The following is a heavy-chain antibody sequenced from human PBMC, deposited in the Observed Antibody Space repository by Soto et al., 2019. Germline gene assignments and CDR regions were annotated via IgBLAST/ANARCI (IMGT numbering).Heavy chain of an antibody. V-gene: IGHV1-2*04. CDR1: GYTFTGYY. J-gene: IGHJ6*03. D-gene: IGHD3-9*01. CDR3: ARGFRRYVYISPYYYYYYMDF. Sequence: ASVKVSCKASGYTFTGYYMHWVRQAPGQGLEWMGWINPNSGGTNYAQKFQGWVTMTRDTSISTAYMELSRLRSDDTAVYYCARGFRRYVYISPYYYYYYMDFWGKGTTVTVSS. CDR2: INPNSGGT.